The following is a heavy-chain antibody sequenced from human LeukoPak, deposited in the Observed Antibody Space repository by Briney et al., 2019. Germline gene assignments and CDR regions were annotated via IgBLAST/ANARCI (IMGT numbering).Heavy chain of an antibody. CDR1: GFTFSDYY. V-gene: IGHV3-11*04. D-gene: IGHD2-15*01. CDR3: ARRSCSGGSCYDDY. J-gene: IGHJ4*02. Sequence: GGSLRLSCAASGFTFSDYYMSWIRQAPGKGLEWVSYISSSGSTIYYADSVKGRFSISRDNAKNSLHLQMNSLRAEDTAVYYCARRSCSGGSCYDDYWGQGTLVTVSS. CDR2: ISSSGSTI.